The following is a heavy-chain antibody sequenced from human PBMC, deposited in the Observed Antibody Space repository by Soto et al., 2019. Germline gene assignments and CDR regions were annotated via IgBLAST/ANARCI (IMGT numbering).Heavy chain of an antibody. CDR1: GFTFSSHG. CDR3: ARRITMVRGPYYYYRMDV. Sequence: GGSLRLSCAASGFTFSSHGMIWVRQAPGKXLEWVSYISSTSSTKSYADSVKGRFTISRDNAKNSLYLQMNSLRDEDTAVYYCARRITMVRGPYYYYRMDVWGQGTTVTVSS. D-gene: IGHD3-10*01. CDR2: ISSTSSTK. V-gene: IGHV3-48*02. J-gene: IGHJ6*02.